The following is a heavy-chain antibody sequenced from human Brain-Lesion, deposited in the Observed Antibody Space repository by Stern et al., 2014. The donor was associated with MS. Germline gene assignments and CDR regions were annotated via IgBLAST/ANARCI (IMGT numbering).Heavy chain of an antibody. Sequence: QMQLVQSGGGVVQPGRPLSLPCAATGFSFRSFGLHWVRQAPGKGLALEALISYDRNNNNAHTATGLFALSSDNSKNTLYLQMNSLRAKDTAVYYCAKDRQYLTFFFDFWGQGSLVTVSS. J-gene: IGHJ4*02. D-gene: IGHD2/OR15-2a*01. CDR2: ISYDRNN. V-gene: IGHV3-30*18. CDR3: AKDRQYLTFFFDF. CDR1: GFSFRSFG.